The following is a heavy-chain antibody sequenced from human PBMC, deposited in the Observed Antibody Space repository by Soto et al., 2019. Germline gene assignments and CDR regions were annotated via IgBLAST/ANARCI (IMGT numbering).Heavy chain of an antibody. V-gene: IGHV4-34*01. Sequence: QVQLQQWGAGLLKPSETLSLTCAVYGGSFSNYYWSWIRQPPGKGLEWIGEMNHSGRSNYNPSLKSRVTISVDTSKNQFSLKLSSVTAADTAVYYCARGVLRITKVRGVGVDFDYWGQGILVTVSS. D-gene: IGHD3-10*01. CDR3: ARGVLRITKVRGVGVDFDY. CDR1: GGSFSNYY. J-gene: IGHJ4*02. CDR2: MNHSGRS.